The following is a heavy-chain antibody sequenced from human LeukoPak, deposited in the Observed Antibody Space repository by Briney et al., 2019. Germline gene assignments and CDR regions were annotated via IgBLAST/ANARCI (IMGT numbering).Heavy chain of an antibody. Sequence: GGSLRLACAASGFTFTTFWMGWVPQAPGKGLEWVANIKQDGSDKYYVDSVKGRFTISRDNAKNSLYLQMNSLRAEDTALYYCARGYSGYAYWGQGTLVTVSS. D-gene: IGHD5-12*01. V-gene: IGHV3-7*03. CDR2: IKQDGSDK. CDR1: GFTFTTFW. J-gene: IGHJ4*02. CDR3: ARGYSGYAY.